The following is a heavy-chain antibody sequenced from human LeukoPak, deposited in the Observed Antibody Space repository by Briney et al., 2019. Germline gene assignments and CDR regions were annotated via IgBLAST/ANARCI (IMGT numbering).Heavy chain of an antibody. CDR2: IYYSGST. CDR1: GGSISSGSYY. D-gene: IGHD2-21*02. V-gene: IGHV4-61*01. J-gene: IGHJ3*02. Sequence: PSQTLSLTCTVSGGSISSGSYYWSWIRQPPGKGLEWIGYIYYSGSTNYNPSLKSRVTISVDTSKNQFSLKLSSVTAADTAVYYCARLLVVVTAIGPSYAFDIWGQGTMVTVSS. CDR3: ARLLVVVTAIGPSYAFDI.